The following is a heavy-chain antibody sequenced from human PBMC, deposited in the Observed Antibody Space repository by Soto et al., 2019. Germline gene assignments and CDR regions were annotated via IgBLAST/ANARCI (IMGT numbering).Heavy chain of an antibody. J-gene: IGHJ4*02. Sequence: QVQLVQSGAEVKKPGSSVKVSCKASGGTFSSYAISWVRQAPGQGLEWMGGIIPIFGTANYAQKFQGRVTITADESTSTAYRELSSLRSEDTAVYYCARARIAARWYYFDYWGQGTLVTVSS. V-gene: IGHV1-69*01. CDR2: IIPIFGTA. CDR1: GGTFSSYA. CDR3: ARARIAARWYYFDY. D-gene: IGHD6-6*01.